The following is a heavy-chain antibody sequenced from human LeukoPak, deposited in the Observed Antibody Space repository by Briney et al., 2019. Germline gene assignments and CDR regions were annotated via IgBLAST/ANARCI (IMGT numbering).Heavy chain of an antibody. CDR2: IYDSGST. D-gene: IGHD2-2*02. V-gene: IGHV4-39*01. Sequence: SETLSLTCTVSGGSIRSSYYYWGWIRQPPGKGLEWIGSIYDSGSTYYNPSLKSRVTISVDTSKNQFSLKLSSVTAADTAVYYCARVVVPAAIRYYFDYWGQGTLVTVSS. CDR1: GGSIRSSYYY. J-gene: IGHJ4*02. CDR3: ARVVVPAAIRYYFDY.